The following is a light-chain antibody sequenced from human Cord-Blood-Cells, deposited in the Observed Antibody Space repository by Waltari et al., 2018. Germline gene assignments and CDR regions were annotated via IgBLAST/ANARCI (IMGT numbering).Light chain of an antibody. J-gene: IGKJ1*01. CDR2: GSS. CDR3: QQYGSSPRT. V-gene: IGKV3-20*01. Sequence: EIVLTKSPGTLSLSPGERATHSCRAIQSVSSNYLAWYQQKPGQAPRLLIYGSSSRATGIPDRFSGSGSGTDFTRTISRLEPEDFAVYYCQQYGSSPRTFGQGTKVEIK. CDR1: QSVSSNY.